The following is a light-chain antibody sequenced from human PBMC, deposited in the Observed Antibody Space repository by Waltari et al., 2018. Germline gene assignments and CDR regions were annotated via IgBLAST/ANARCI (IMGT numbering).Light chain of an antibody. Sequence: QAVMTQPASLSASPGASARLTCTLRSDSIVGSFKIYWYQQKPGSSPQCLLKHRPDSIQQPGYAAPSRFSASRDTSANAAVLLISGLQSEDEADYYCMILSNNAAVFDGEPKLTVL. CDR1: SDSIVGSFK. V-gene: IGLV5-45*01. CDR2: HRPDSIQ. CDR3: MILSNNAAV. J-gene: IGLJ3*02.